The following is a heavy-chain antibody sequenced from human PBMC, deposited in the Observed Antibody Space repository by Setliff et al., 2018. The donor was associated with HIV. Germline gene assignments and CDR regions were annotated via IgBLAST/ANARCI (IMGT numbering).Heavy chain of an antibody. J-gene: IGHJ4*02. Sequence: SETLSLTCAVYGGSFSGFYWTFIRQSPGKGLEWIGEVTHSGTTTYDPSLASRLSISVDKSKNQFSLTLSSVTAADTAVYYCARARSDWYNVRPYYFDLWGQGTPVTVSS. V-gene: IGHV4-34*09. D-gene: IGHD6-19*01. CDR2: VTHSGTT. CDR3: ARARSDWYNVRPYYFDL. CDR1: GGSFSGFY.